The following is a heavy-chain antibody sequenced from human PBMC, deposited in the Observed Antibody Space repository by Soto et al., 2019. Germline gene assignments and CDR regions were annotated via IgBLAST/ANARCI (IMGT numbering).Heavy chain of an antibody. D-gene: IGHD6-13*01. CDR1: GYSFTSYW. CDR3: ARLNSGSWYRYYYGMDV. J-gene: IGHJ6*02. CDR2: IDPSDSYT. Sequence: PGESLKISCKGSGYSFTSYWISWVRQMPGKGLEWMGRIDPSDSYTNYSPSFQGHVTISADKSISAAYLQWSSLKASHTAMYYCARLNSGSWYRYYYGMDVWGQGTTVTVSS. V-gene: IGHV5-10-1*01.